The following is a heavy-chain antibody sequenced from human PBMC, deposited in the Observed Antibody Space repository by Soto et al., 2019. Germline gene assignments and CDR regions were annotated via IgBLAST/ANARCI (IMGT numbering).Heavy chain of an antibody. CDR1: GFTFSSYG. V-gene: IGHV3-30*03. J-gene: IGHJ4*02. D-gene: IGHD5-18*01. Sequence: QVQLVESGGGVVQPGRSLRLSCAASGFTFSSYGMHWVRQAPGKGLEWVAVISYDGSNKYYADSVKGRFTISRDNSKNTLYLQMISLRAEDTAVYYCATTYSYGYVNFDYWGQGTLVTVSS. CDR2: ISYDGSNK. CDR3: ATTYSYGYVNFDY.